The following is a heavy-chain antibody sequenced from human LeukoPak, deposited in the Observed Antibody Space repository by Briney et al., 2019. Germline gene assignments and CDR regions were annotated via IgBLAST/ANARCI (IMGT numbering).Heavy chain of an antibody. J-gene: IGHJ4*02. D-gene: IGHD3-22*01. CDR1: GFTFGDYA. CDR2: IRSKAYGGTT. Sequence: GGSLRLSGTASGFTFGDYAMSWFRQAPGKGLEWVGFIRSKAYGGTTEYAASVKGRFTISRDDSKSIAYPQMNSLKTEDTAVYYCTRDAVYYYDSSGYYPDYWGQGTLVTVSS. CDR3: TRDAVYYYDSSGYYPDY. V-gene: IGHV3-49*03.